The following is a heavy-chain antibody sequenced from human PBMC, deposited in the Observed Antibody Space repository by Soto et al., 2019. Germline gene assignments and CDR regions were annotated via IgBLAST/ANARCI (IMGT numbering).Heavy chain of an antibody. CDR1: GFTFDDYA. CDR2: ISWNSGSI. J-gene: IGHJ6*03. Sequence: GGSLRLSCAASGFTFDDYAMHWVRQAPGKGLEWVSGISWNSGSIGYADSVKGRFTISRDNAKNSLYLQMNSLRAEDTALYYCAKSGPGVWPFYYYYYYMDVWGKGTTVTVSS. V-gene: IGHV3-9*01. CDR3: AKSGPGVWPFYYYYYYMDV. D-gene: IGHD2-8*01.